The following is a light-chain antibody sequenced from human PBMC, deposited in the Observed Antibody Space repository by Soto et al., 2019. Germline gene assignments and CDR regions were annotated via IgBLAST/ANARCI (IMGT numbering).Light chain of an antibody. J-gene: IGKJ4*01. CDR1: RRVGDW. Sequence: DKQLTQSPSTLSASIGDRVTITCRASRRVGDWLAWFQQKPGKVPKLLIYKASTLETGVPSRFRGTVSGTEFTLTISSLQPDDGATYYCQEHGTYPIIFGGGTRVEIK. CDR3: QEHGTYPII. V-gene: IGKV1-5*03. CDR2: KAS.